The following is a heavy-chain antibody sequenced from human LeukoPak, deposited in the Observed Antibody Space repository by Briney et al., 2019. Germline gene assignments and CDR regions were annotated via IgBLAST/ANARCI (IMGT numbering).Heavy chain of an antibody. V-gene: IGHV1-69*13. J-gene: IGHJ4*02. Sequence: ASVKVSCKASGGTFSSYAISWVRQAPGQGLEWMGGIIPIFGTANYAQKFQGRVTITADESTSTAYMELSSLRSEDTAVYYCARGGTEMATTYFDYWGQGTLVTVSS. CDR1: GGTFSSYA. CDR3: ARGGTEMATTYFDY. CDR2: IIPIFGTA. D-gene: IGHD5-24*01.